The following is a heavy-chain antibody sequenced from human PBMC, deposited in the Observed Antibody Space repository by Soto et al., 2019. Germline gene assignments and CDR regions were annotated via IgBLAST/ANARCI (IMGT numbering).Heavy chain of an antibody. CDR2: IYQTGTI. J-gene: IGHJ5*02. Sequence: QVQVQESGPGLVKPSGTLSLTCVVSGDSIKNNWWSWVRQPPGKGVEWIGEIYQTGTINYNPSLRSRVTISVDKSKNQLSLKVDSVTAADTAVYYCVRGNDNNDFWNKWSLEPWGQGTLVTVSS. CDR1: GDSIKNNW. CDR3: VRGNDNNDFWNKWSLEP. D-gene: IGHD3-3*01. V-gene: IGHV4-4*02.